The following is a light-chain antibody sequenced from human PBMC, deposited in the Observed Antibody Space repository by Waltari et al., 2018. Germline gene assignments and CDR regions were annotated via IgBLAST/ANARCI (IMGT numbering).Light chain of an antibody. Sequence: QSALTQPPSAAGSPGQSVTISCTGTSSYVGGYDYVSWYHQHPGKAPKLMIYEVSKRPPGVPDRFSGSKSGNTASLTVSGLQGEDEADYYCSSYAGSNNYVAFGGGTKLTVL. CDR3: SSYAGSNNYVA. CDR1: SSYVGGYDY. V-gene: IGLV2-8*01. CDR2: EVS. J-gene: IGLJ2*01.